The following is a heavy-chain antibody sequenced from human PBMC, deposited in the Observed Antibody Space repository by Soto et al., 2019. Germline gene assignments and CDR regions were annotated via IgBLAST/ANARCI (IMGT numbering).Heavy chain of an antibody. V-gene: IGHV4-30-2*01. Sequence: QLKLQESGSGVVKPSQTLSLTCAVSGGSVSRGVFSWNWIRPPPGQGLEWIGYISHSGSPHYTPSLRGRVSISVDRSTNVISLNLTSMSPADPAVYFCSRGHYYCAIDVWGQGTTVTVSS. J-gene: IGHJ6*02. CDR1: GGSVSRGVFS. CDR3: SRGHYYCAIDV. CDR2: ISHSGSP.